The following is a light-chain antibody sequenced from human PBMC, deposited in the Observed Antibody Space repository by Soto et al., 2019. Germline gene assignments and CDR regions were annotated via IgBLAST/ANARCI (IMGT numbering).Light chain of an antibody. CDR1: HSVSIK. V-gene: IGKV3D-15*02. CDR2: GAS. CDR3: QQYSSSPKT. Sequence: EIVMTQSPATLSVSPGEIANLYFIAIHSVSIKLVWYQQKPGQAPRLLIYGASTRATGIPERFSGSGSGTEFTLTISSLQSEDFAVYYCQQYSSSPKTFGQGTKGDIK. J-gene: IGKJ1*01.